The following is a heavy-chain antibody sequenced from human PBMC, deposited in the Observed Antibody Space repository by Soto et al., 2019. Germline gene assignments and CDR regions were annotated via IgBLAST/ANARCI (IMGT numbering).Heavy chain of an antibody. Sequence: PGGSLRLSCAASGFTFSSYGMHWVRQAPGKGLEWVAVIWYDGSNKYYADSVKGRFTISRDNSKNTLYLQMNSLRAEDTAVYYCASGKYYDILTGYSAHFDYWGQGTLVTVSS. CDR1: GFTFSSYG. CDR3: ASGKYYDILTGYSAHFDY. V-gene: IGHV3-33*01. CDR2: IWYDGSNK. J-gene: IGHJ4*02. D-gene: IGHD3-9*01.